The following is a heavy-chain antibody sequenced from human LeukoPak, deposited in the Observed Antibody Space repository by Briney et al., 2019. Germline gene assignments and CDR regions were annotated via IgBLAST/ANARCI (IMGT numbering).Heavy chain of an antibody. J-gene: IGHJ6*03. CDR1: GYTFTSYG. CDR3: ASELQGDFGNYYYHMDV. CDR2: ISAYNGNT. V-gene: IGHV1-18*01. Sequence: GASVKVSCKASGYTFTSYGISWVRQAPGQGLEWMGWISAYNGNTNYAQKLQGRVTMTTDTSTSTAYMELRSLRSDDTAVYYCASELQGDFGNYYYHMDVWGKGTTVTVSS. D-gene: IGHD3-3*01.